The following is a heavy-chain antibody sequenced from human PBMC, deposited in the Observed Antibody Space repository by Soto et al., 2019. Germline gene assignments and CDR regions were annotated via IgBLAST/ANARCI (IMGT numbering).Heavy chain of an antibody. D-gene: IGHD2-15*01. V-gene: IGHV1-46*01. CDR3: ARERVDCSGGSGWRSVVDT. J-gene: IGHJ5*02. CDR2: INPDGGST. CDR1: GYTFTNYY. Sequence: QVQLVQSGAEVKKPGASVKVSCKASGYTFTNYYMHWVRQAPGQGLEWMGIINPDGGSTTYAQNCQGRATLTRDTSTGTGYMELSSRRSEDTALYYCARERVDCSGGSGWRSVVDTWGQGTLVTVSS.